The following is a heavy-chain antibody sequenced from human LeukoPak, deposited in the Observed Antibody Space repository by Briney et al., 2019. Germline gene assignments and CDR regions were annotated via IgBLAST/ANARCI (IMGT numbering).Heavy chain of an antibody. J-gene: IGHJ4*02. CDR2: IRWNGDTK. V-gene: IGHV3-20*04. CDR1: GFTFDDYG. Sequence: GGSLRLSCAASGFTFDDYGMSWVRQAPGKGLEWVSGIRWNGDTKGYADSVKGRFTIPRDNAKNSLYLQMNSLRAEDTAFYYCARGMTDFEYWGQGTLVTVSS. CDR3: ARGMTDFEY.